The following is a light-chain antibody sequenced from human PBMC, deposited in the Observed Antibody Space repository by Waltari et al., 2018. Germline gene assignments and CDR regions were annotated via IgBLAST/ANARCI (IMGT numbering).Light chain of an antibody. CDR1: QGISSY. V-gene: IGKV1-9*01. Sequence: DIQLTQSPSFLSASVGDRVTITCRASQGISSYLAWYQQQPGEAPKLLISAASTLQSGVPSRFRGSGSGTEFTLTIRSLQPEDFATYYCQQLNSFPYTFGQGTKLDIK. CDR3: QQLNSFPYT. J-gene: IGKJ2*01. CDR2: AAS.